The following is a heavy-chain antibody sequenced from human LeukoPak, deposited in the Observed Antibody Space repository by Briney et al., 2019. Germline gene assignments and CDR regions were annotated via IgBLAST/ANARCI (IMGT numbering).Heavy chain of an antibody. Sequence: PSETLSLTCTVSGGSISSSSYYWGWIRQPPGKGLEWIGSIYYSGSTYYNPSLKSRVTISVDTSKNQFSLKLSSVTAADTAVYYCYVWGSYRPQGSDYWGQGTLVTVSS. D-gene: IGHD3-16*02. J-gene: IGHJ4*02. V-gene: IGHV4-39*01. CDR3: YVWGSYRPQGSDY. CDR2: IYYSGST. CDR1: GGSISSSSYY.